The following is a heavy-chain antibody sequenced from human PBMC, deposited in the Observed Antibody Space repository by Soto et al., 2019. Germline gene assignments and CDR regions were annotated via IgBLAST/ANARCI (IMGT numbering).Heavy chain of an antibody. J-gene: IGHJ5*02. Sequence: SETLSLTCAVSSGSISSSNWWSWVRQPPGKGLEWIGEIYHSGSTNYNPSLKSRVTISVDKSKNQFSLKLSSVTAADTAVYYCARAHGSGSYYSGWFDPWGQGTLVTVSS. CDR2: IYHSGST. V-gene: IGHV4-4*02. D-gene: IGHD3-10*01. CDR3: ARAHGSGSYYSGWFDP. CDR1: SGSISSSNW.